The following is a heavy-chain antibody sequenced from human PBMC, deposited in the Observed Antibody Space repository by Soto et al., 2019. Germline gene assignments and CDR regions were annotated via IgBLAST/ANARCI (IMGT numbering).Heavy chain of an antibody. D-gene: IGHD5-18*01. V-gene: IGHV3-7*03. Sequence: EVQLVESGGGLVQPGGSLRLSCAASGFTFSSHWMTWVRQAPGKGLEWVAKIKQSGSETYYVDSVKGRFTISRDDAKNAVYLQMNTLRVEDTAVYFCARGYSIDYWGQGTLVTVSS. CDR2: IKQSGSET. J-gene: IGHJ4*02. CDR3: ARGYSIDY. CDR1: GFTFSSHW.